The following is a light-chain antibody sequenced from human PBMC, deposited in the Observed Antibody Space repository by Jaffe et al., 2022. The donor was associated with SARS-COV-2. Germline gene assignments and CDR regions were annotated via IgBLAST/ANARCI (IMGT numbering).Light chain of an antibody. Sequence: EIVLTQSPGTLSLSPGERATLSCRASQSVSSNFLAWYQLKPGQAPRLLIYGASSRATGIPDRFSGSGSGTDFTLTISRLEPEDFAVYYCQQYGTTPRTLGQGTQVEIK. CDR1: QSVSSNF. CDR2: GAS. CDR3: QQYGTTPRT. J-gene: IGKJ1*01. V-gene: IGKV3-20*01.